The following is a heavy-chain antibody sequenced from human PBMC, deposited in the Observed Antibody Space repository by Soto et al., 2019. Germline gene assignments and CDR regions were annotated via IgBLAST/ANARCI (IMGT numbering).Heavy chain of an antibody. D-gene: IGHD5-18*01. CDR3: ARDTGPNGYNYYSFGMDV. CDR2: ISYDGTDK. CDR1: GFTFSSYG. Sequence: GGSLRLSCAASGFTFSSYGIHWVRQAPGKGLEWVALISYDGTDKYYADAVKGRFTISRDNSKNTLYLQMNSLRAEDTAVYYCARDTGPNGYNYYSFGMDVWGQGTTVTVSS. J-gene: IGHJ6*02. V-gene: IGHV3-30*03.